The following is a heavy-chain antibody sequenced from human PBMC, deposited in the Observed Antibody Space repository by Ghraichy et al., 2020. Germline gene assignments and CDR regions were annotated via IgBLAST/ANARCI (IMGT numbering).Heavy chain of an antibody. CDR3: GRGGYIYGSNPVDY. Sequence: GESLNISCAASGFTFNTYYMTWVRQAPGKGLEWVANTKQDGSERYYVDSVKGRFTISRDNAKDSVYLQMSSLRAEDTAVYFCGRGGYIYGSNPVDYWGQGTQVTVSS. V-gene: IGHV3-7*04. J-gene: IGHJ4*02. CDR2: TKQDGSER. D-gene: IGHD5-18*01. CDR1: GFTFNTYY.